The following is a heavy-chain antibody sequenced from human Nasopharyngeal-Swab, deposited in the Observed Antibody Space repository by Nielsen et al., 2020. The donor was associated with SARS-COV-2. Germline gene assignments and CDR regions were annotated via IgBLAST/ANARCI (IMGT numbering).Heavy chain of an antibody. D-gene: IGHD2-15*01. CDR2: IYYSGST. Sequence: SDTLSLTCTVSGGSISSGGYYWSWIRQHPGKGLEWIGYIYYSGSTYYNPSLKSRVTISVDTSKNQFSLKLSSVTAADTAVYYCARGRWGVVAATRRFDYWGQGTLVTVSS. CDR3: ARGRWGVVAATRRFDY. V-gene: IGHV4-31*03. J-gene: IGHJ4*02. CDR1: GGSISSGGYY.